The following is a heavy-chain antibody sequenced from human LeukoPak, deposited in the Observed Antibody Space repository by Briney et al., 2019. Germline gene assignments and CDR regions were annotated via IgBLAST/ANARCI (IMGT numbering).Heavy chain of an antibody. J-gene: IGHJ4*02. CDR3: ARDGIEWELPQFDY. CDR2: IRQDGGEK. Sequence: GGSLTLSCAASGFTLSINWMSWVRQAPGKGLEWIANIRQDGGEKYYVDSVKGRFSISRDNAKNSLYLQMNSLRAEDTAVYYCARDGIEWELPQFDYWGQGTLVTVSS. CDR1: GFTLSINW. D-gene: IGHD1-26*01. V-gene: IGHV3-7*01.